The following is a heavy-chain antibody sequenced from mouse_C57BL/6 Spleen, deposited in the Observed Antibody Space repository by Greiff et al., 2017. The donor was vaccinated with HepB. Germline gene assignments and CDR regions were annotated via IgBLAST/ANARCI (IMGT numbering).Heavy chain of an antibody. CDR3: ARECEITTGVGPFAY. D-gene: IGHD1-1*01. Sequence: EVKLVESGPELVKPGASVKISCKASGYSFTDYNMNWVKQSNGKSLEWIGVINPNYGTTSYNQKFKGKATLTVDQSSSTAYMQLNSLTSEDSAVYYCARECEITTGVGPFAYWGQGTLVTVSA. CDR2: INPNYGTT. J-gene: IGHJ3*01. V-gene: IGHV1-39*01. CDR1: GYSFTDYN.